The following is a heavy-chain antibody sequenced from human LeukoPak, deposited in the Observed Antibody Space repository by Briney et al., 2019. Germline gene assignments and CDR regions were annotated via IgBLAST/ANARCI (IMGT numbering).Heavy chain of an antibody. V-gene: IGHV3-23*01. Sequence: GGSLRLSCAASGFTFSSYAMSWVRQAPVKGLEWVSAISGSGGSTYYADSVKGRFTISRDNSKNTLYLQMNSLRAEDTAVYYCAKDWYLEWDPLDYWGQGTLVTVSS. J-gene: IGHJ4*02. CDR1: GFTFSSYA. D-gene: IGHD1-26*01. CDR3: AKDWYLEWDPLDY. CDR2: ISGSGGST.